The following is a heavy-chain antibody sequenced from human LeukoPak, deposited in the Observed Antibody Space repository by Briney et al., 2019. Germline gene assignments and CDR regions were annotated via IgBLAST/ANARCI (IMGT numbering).Heavy chain of an antibody. CDR3: ARDRSGFCSSTSCYPY. V-gene: IGHV3-33*01. D-gene: IGHD2-2*01. CDR2: IWYDGSNK. CDR1: GFTFSSYG. J-gene: IGHJ4*02. Sequence: PGGSLRLSCAASGFTFSSYGMHWVRQAPGKGLEWVAVIWYDGSNKYYADSVKGRFTISRDNAKNSLYLQMNSLRAEDTAVYYCARDRSGFCSSTSCYPYWGQGTLVTVS.